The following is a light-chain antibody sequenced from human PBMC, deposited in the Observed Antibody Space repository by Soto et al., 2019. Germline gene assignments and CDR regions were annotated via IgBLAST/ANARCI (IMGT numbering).Light chain of an antibody. CDR1: QGISNY. V-gene: IGKV1-27*01. CDR2: AAS. Sequence: DIQMTQSPSSLSASVGDRVTITCRASQGISNYLAWYQQKPGKVPKLLIYAASTLQSGVPSRFSGSGSGTDFTLTISSLQSEDFAVYYCQQYNKWPSITFGQGTRLEIK. CDR3: QQYNKWPSIT. J-gene: IGKJ5*01.